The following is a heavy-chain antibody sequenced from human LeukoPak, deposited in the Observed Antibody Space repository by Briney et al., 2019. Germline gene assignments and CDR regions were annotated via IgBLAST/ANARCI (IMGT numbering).Heavy chain of an antibody. CDR3: ARGADYDSSGYYYVVHPPS. V-gene: IGHV4-34*01. CDR2: INHSGST. J-gene: IGHJ5*02. Sequence: SETLSLTCAVYGGSFSGYYWSWIRQPPGKGLEWIGEINHSGSTNYNPSLKSRVTISVDTSKNQFSLKLSSVTAADTVVYYCARGADYDSSGYYYVVHPPSWGQGTLVTVSS. CDR1: GGSFSGYY. D-gene: IGHD3-22*01.